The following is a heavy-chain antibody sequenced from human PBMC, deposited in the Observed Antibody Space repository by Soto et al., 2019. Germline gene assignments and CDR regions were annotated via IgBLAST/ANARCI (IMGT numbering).Heavy chain of an antibody. CDR3: AKDERNFYGSSDS. CDR1: GFTFSTYG. D-gene: IGHD3-10*01. CDR2: LSYDASNV. J-gene: IGHJ4*02. V-gene: IGHV3-30*18. Sequence: GGSLRLSCEVSGFTFSTYGMHWVRQAPGKGLEWLALLSYDASNVYYAESVKGRFTVSRDNSKNTLYLHMSSLRGEDTAIYYCAKDERNFYGSSDSWGQGTLVTVSS.